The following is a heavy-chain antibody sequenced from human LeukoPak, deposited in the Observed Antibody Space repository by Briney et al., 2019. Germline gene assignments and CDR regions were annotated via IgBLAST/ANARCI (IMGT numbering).Heavy chain of an antibody. V-gene: IGHV4-61*08. Sequence: SETLSLTCTVSGGSISSGDYYWSWIRQPPGKGLEWIGYVYFTGSTNYNPSLKSRLAISVDTSKNLLSLTLSSVTAADTAVYFCASLSVRLLTLDVWGQGTTVTVSS. D-gene: IGHD2-21*02. J-gene: IGHJ6*02. CDR2: VYFTGST. CDR1: GGSISSGDYY. CDR3: ASLSVRLLTLDV.